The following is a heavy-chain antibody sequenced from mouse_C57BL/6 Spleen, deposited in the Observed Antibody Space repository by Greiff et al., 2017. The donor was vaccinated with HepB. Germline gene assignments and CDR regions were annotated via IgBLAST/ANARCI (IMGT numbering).Heavy chain of an antibody. CDR2: IYPGDGDT. J-gene: IGHJ4*01. CDR1: GYEFSSYW. CDR3: ARRDHAMDY. V-gene: IGHV1-80*01. D-gene: IGHD3-3*01. Sequence: QVQLKESGAELVKPGASVKISCKASGYEFSSYWMNWGKQRPGKGLEWIGQIYPGDGDTNYNGKFKGKATLTADKSSSTAYMQLSSLTSEDSAVYYCARRDHAMDYWGQGTTVTVSS.